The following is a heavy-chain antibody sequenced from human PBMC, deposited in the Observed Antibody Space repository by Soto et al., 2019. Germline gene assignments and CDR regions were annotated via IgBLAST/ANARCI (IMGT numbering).Heavy chain of an antibody. Sequence: ASVKVSCKASGYTFTSYGISWVRQAPGQGLEWMGWISAYNGNTNYAQKLQGRVTMTTDTSTSTAYVELSRLRSDDTAVYYFARDPPIAAYSRRPYGMDVWGQGTTVTVSS. CDR3: ARDPPIAAYSRRPYGMDV. J-gene: IGHJ6*02. CDR1: GYTFTSYG. CDR2: ISAYNGNT. V-gene: IGHV1-18*01. D-gene: IGHD6-6*01.